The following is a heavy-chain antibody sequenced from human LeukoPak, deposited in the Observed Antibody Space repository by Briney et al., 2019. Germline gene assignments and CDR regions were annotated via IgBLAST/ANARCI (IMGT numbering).Heavy chain of an antibody. CDR3: AKSYYYGSGSYSRNNWFDP. Sequence: GGSLRLSCVASGFPFSSYWMTWVRQAPGKGLEWVSGISGSGGTTYYADSVKGRFTISRDNSKNTLYLQMDSLRAEDTAVYHCAKSYYYGSGSYSRNNWFDPWGQGTLVTVSS. J-gene: IGHJ5*02. CDR1: GFPFSSYW. V-gene: IGHV3-23*01. CDR2: ISGSGGTT. D-gene: IGHD3-10*01.